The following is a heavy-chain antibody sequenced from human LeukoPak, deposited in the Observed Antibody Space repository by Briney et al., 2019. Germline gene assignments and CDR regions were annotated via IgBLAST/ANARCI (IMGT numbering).Heavy chain of an antibody. CDR1: GGTFSRYA. J-gene: IGHJ4*02. CDR3: AEDTALDY. D-gene: IGHD5-18*01. Sequence: ASVKVSCKASGGTFSRYAISWVRQAPGQGLEWMGRIIPILGIANYAQKFQGRVTITADKSTSTAYMELSSLRSEDTAVYYCAEDTALDYWGQGTLVTVSS. CDR2: IIPILGIA. V-gene: IGHV1-69*04.